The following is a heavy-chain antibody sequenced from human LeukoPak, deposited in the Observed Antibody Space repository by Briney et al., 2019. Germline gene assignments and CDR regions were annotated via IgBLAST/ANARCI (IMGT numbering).Heavy chain of an antibody. CDR1: GFALSSYA. D-gene: IGHD2-15*01. CDR2: TSSSDAGT. J-gene: IGHJ4*02. V-gene: IGHV3-23*01. CDR3: ARAPVTSCRGAFCYPFDI. Sequence: GGSLRLSCAASGFALSSYAMSWVRQAPGKGLEWVSATSSSDAGTYHTESVRGRFTISRDNSKNTLYLQMNSLRADDAAVYYCARAPVTSCRGAFCYPFDIWGQGTLVTVSS.